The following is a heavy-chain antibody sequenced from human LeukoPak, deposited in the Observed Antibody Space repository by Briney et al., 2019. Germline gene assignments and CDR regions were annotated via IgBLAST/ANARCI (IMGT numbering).Heavy chain of an antibody. J-gene: IGHJ4*02. CDR2: IYYSGST. D-gene: IGHD3-10*01. CDR3: ARHRRITMVYYFDY. Sequence: PSETLSLTCTVSGGSISSYYWGWIRQPPGKGLEWIGSIYYSGSTYYNPSLKSRVTISVDTSKNQFSLKLSSVTAADTAVYYCARHRRITMVYYFDYWGQGTLVTVSS. CDR1: GGSISSYY. V-gene: IGHV4-39*01.